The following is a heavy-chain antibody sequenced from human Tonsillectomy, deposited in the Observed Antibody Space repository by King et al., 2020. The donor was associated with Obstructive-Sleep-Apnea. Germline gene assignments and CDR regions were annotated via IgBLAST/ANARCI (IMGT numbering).Heavy chain of an antibody. CDR2: ISSSSSYI. CDR1: GFTFSSYS. D-gene: IGHD4-23*01. V-gene: IGHV3-21*01. J-gene: IGHJ5*02. Sequence: VQLVESGGGLVKPGGSLRLSCAASGFTFSSYSMNWVRQAPGKGLEWVSSISSSSSYIYYADSVKGRFTISRDNAKNSLYLQMNSLRAEDMAVYYCARGGGFWTVDNWFDPWGQGTLVTVSS. CDR3: ARGGGFWTVDNWFDP.